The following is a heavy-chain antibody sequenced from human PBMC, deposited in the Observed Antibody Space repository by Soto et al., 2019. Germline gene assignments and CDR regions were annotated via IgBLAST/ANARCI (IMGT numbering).Heavy chain of an antibody. CDR2: ISSTSSYT. J-gene: IGHJ1*01. CDR1: GFTFRDYY. V-gene: IGHV3-11*05. Sequence: GGSLRLSCTASGFTFRDYYRSWVRQAPGKGLEWVSYISSTSSYTAYADSVKGRFTIYRDNPKNSLYLQMNSLRADDTAVYFCARGQKYLQHWGQGTPVTVSS. CDR3: ARGQKYLQH.